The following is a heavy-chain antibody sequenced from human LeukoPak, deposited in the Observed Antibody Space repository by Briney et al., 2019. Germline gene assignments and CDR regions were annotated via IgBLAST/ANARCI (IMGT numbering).Heavy chain of an antibody. CDR1: GFIFSPYW. D-gene: IGHD2-8*02. CDR2: MKEDGGEK. Sequence: GGSLRLSCAASGFIFSPYWVTWVRQAPGMGLEWVANMKEDGGEKFYVDSVRGRFTISRDNAKNSVYLQMNCLRVEDTGVYYCARVRTEWYIDLWGRGTLVTVST. J-gene: IGHJ2*01. V-gene: IGHV3-7*01. CDR3: ARVRTEWYIDL.